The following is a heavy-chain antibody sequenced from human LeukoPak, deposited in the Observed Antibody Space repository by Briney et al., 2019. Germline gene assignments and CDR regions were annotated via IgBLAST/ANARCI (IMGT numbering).Heavy chain of an antibody. CDR3: ARDYYDLWPGSPQGICV. CDR1: GYTFTSYA. J-gene: IGHJ6*04. D-gene: IGHD3-3*01. Sequence: ASVKVSCKGSGYTFTSYAMHWVRQAPRQRLEWMGWINTGYGNTKYSQKFQGRGTITRDTSANTTYMELTSLRSEDTAVYYCARDYYDLWPGSPQGICVWGKGTTVTFSS. CDR2: INTGYGNT. V-gene: IGHV1-3*04.